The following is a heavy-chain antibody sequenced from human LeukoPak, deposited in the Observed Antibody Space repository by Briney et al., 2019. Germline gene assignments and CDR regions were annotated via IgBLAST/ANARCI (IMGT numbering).Heavy chain of an antibody. J-gene: IGHJ3*02. D-gene: IGHD6-13*01. CDR1: GFTFSNYW. CDR3: AGGHRAAATRGAFDI. V-gene: IGHV3-74*01. CDR2: VNGDGTIT. Sequence: HPGGSLRLSCAASGFTFSNYWAHWVRQAPGKGLVWVSRVNGDGTITNYADSVKGRFTISRDNAKNSLYLQMNSLRAEDTAVYYCAGGHRAAATRGAFDIWGQGTMVTVSS.